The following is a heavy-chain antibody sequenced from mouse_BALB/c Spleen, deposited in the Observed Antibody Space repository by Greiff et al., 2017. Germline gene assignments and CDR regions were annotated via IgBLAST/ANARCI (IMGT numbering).Heavy chain of an antibody. CDR1: GYSFTGYF. CDR2: INPYNGDT. Sequence: VQLKQSGPELVKPGASVKISCKASGYSFTGYFMNWVMQSHGKSLEWIGRINPYNGDTFYNQKFKGKATLTVDKSSSTAHMELRSLASEDSAVYYCARWRGNYGPFDYWGQGTTLTVSS. CDR3: ARWRGNYGPFDY. V-gene: IGHV1-20*02. J-gene: IGHJ2*01. D-gene: IGHD2-1*01.